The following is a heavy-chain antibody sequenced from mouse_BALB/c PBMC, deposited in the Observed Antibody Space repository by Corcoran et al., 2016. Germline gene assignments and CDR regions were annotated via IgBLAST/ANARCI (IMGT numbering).Heavy chain of an antibody. V-gene: IGHV8-8*01. CDR3: ARIEGTGDCYCDV. J-gene: IGHJ1*01. Sequence: QVTLKESGPGILQPSQTLSLTCSFSGFSLSTSGMSVGWIRQPSGQGLEWLAHIWLNADKYYNPALKSRLTIAKDPSNNQGFLKIASVVTAVTATYYCARIEGTGDCYCDVWGAGTTVTVSS. D-gene: IGHD4-1*01. CDR2: IWLNADK. CDR1: GFSLSTSGMS.